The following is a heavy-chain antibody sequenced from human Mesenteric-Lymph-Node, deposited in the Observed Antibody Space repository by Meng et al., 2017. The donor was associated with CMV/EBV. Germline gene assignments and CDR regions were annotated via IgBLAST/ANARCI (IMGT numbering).Heavy chain of an antibody. CDR3: AKDPSGYSSSFDY. D-gene: IGHD6-13*01. Sequence: GGSLRLSCAASGFTFDDYAMHWVRQAPGKGLEWVSGISWNSGSIGYADSVKGRFTISRDNAKNSLYLQMNSLRAEDTALYYCAKDPSGYSSSFDYWGQGTLVTVS. CDR2: ISWNSGSI. CDR1: GFTFDDYA. V-gene: IGHV3-9*01. J-gene: IGHJ4*02.